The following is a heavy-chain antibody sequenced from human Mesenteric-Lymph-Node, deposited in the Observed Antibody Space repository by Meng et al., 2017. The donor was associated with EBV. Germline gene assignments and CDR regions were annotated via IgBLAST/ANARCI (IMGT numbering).Heavy chain of an antibody. Sequence: QVQLHQWGAGLLQPSETLSLTCGVYGGSFSGYYWSWIRQPPGKGLEWIGEIDHSGNSNYNPSLKSRVTISIDTSKNQFSPALSSATAADTAVYFCARDLGTMASTRSYFFDYWGQGTLVTVSS. CDR2: IDHSGNS. CDR3: ARDLGTMASTRSYFFDY. V-gene: IGHV4-34*01. J-gene: IGHJ4*02. D-gene: IGHD4/OR15-4a*01. CDR1: GGSFSGYY.